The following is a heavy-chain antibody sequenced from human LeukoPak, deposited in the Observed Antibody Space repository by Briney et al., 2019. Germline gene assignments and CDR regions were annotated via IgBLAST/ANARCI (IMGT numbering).Heavy chain of an antibody. D-gene: IGHD3-3*02. CDR2: IYHSGST. V-gene: IGHV4-30-2*01. Sequence: SQTLSLTCAVSGGSISSGGYSWSWIRQPPGTGLEWIGYIYHSGSTYYNPSLKSRVTISVDTSQNQFSLKLRSVTAADTAIYYCARLGHYWSVIDYWGQGTLVTVSS. J-gene: IGHJ4*02. CDR1: GGSISSGGYS. CDR3: ARLGHYWSVIDY.